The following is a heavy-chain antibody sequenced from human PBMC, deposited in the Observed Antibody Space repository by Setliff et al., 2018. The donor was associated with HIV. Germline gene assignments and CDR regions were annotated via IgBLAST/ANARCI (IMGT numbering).Heavy chain of an antibody. CDR3: AIRGSSGWYVGGYFDY. V-gene: IGHV4-34*01. CDR1: GGSFSGYY. Sequence: PSETLSLTCAVYGGSFSGYYWSWIRQHPGKGLEWIGEINHSGSTNYNPSLKSRVTISVDTSKNQFSLKLSSVTAADTAVYYCAIRGSSGWYVGGYFDYWGQGTLVTVSS. CDR2: INHSGST. D-gene: IGHD6-19*01. J-gene: IGHJ4*02.